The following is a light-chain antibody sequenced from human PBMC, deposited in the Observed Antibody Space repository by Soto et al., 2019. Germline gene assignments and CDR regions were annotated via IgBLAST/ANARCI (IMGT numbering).Light chain of an antibody. V-gene: IGLV2-14*01. Sequence: QSALTQPASVSGSPGQSITISCTGTSSDIGRYSYVSWYQQYPGRAPRLMIYEVNNRPSGVSNRFSGSKSGNTASLTISGLRAEDEADYYCSSLRANRGVFGTGTKVTVL. J-gene: IGLJ1*01. CDR3: SSLRANRGV. CDR2: EVN. CDR1: SSDIGRYSY.